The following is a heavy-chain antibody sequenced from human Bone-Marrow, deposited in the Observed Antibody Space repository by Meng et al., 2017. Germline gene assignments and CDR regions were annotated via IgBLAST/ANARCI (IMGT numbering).Heavy chain of an antibody. CDR3: ARDRGYDSSGYYGY. CDR1: GYTSTGYY. D-gene: IGHD3-22*01. CDR2: INPNSGGT. J-gene: IGHJ4*02. V-gene: IGHV1-2*06. Sequence: VQLVESGAEVKKPGASVKVSCKASGYTSTGYYMHWVRQAPGQGLEWMGRINPNSGGTNYAQKFQGRVTMTMDTSISTAYMELSRLRSDDTAVYYCARDRGYDSSGYYGYWGQGTLVTVSS.